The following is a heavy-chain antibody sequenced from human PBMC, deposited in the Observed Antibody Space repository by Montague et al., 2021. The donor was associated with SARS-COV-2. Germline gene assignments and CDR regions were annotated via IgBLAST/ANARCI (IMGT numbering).Heavy chain of an antibody. V-gene: IGHV4-59*08. CDR2: VYDSGST. CDR3: ARHWPYLAAAGYVWFDP. CDR1: GDSMTYFY. J-gene: IGHJ5*02. D-gene: IGHD6-13*01. Sequence: SETLSLTCTVSGDSMTYFYWSWIRQTPAKGLEWIGYVYDSGSTNYNPSLKSRVTTSIDTSKSQFSLKLSSVTAADTAVYYCARHWPYLAAAGYVWFDPWGQGTLVIVSS.